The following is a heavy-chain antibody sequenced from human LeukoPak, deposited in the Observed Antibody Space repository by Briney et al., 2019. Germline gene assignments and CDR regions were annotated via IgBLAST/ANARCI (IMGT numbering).Heavy chain of an antibody. CDR3: ARVYYDILTGYHLLDY. CDR2: IYYSGST. V-gene: IGHV4-59*01. Sequence: SETLSLTCTVSGGSISSYYWSWIRQPPGEGLEWIGYIYYSGSTNYNPSLKSRVTISVDTSKNQFSLKLSSVTAADTAVYYCARVYYDILTGYHLLDYWGQGTLVTVSS. J-gene: IGHJ4*02. D-gene: IGHD3-9*01. CDR1: GGSISSYY.